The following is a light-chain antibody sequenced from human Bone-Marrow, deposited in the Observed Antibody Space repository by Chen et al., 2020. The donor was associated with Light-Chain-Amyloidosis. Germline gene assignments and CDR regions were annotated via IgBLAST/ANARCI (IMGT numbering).Light chain of an antibody. Sequence: QSALTHPASVSGSPGHSITISCPGTSSDVGGYNYVYWYQQHPGKAPKRMIYEVSTRPSGVSTRFSGSKSGNTASLTISGLQAEDEADYYCSSYTSSSTVVFGTGTKVTVL. J-gene: IGLJ1*01. CDR1: SSDVGGYNY. V-gene: IGLV2-14*01. CDR2: EVS. CDR3: SSYTSSSTVV.